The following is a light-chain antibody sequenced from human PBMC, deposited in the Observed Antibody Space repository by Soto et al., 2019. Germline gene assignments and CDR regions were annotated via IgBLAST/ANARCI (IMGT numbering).Light chain of an antibody. J-gene: IGKJ1*01. CDR2: GAS. Sequence: EMVLTQSPGTLSLSPGERATLACRASQSVSSNYLAWYQQKRGQAPRLLIYGASSRATGIPTRFSVSGSGTDFTLTISRLEPDDVAVYYCQQYDTSPRTFGQGTKVDI. CDR1: QSVSSNY. CDR3: QQYDTSPRT. V-gene: IGKV3-20*01.